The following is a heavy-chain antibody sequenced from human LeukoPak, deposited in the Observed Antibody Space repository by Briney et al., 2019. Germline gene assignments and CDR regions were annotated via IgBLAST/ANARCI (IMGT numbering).Heavy chain of an antibody. V-gene: IGHV4-34*01. CDR3: ASLRKFYYYGSGSYYSNWFDP. CDR1: GGSISSYY. Sequence: SETLSLTCTVSGGSISSYYWSWIRQPPGKGLEWIGEINHSGSTNYNPSLKSRVTISVDTSKNQFSLKLSSVTAADTAVYYCASLRKFYYYGSGSYYSNWFDPWGQGTLVTVSS. J-gene: IGHJ5*02. CDR2: INHSGST. D-gene: IGHD3-10*01.